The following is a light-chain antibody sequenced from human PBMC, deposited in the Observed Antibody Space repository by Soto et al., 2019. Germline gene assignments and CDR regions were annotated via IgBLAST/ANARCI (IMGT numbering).Light chain of an antibody. CDR2: AAS. V-gene: IGKV1-39*01. J-gene: IGKJ1*01. Sequence: DIQMTQSPYSLSASVGDRVTITCRASQSISSYLNWYQQKPGKAPKRLIYAASSLQSGVPSRFSGSGSGTDFTLTISSLQPEDFATYYCQHSYSTPLTFGQGTNVEIK. CDR3: QHSYSTPLT. CDR1: QSISSY.